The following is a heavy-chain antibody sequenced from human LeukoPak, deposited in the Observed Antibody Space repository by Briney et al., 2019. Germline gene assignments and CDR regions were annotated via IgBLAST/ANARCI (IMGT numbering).Heavy chain of an antibody. CDR2: INHSGST. J-gene: IGHJ6*02. CDR3: HQYCGGDCPLYYYYGMDV. D-gene: IGHD2-21*02. V-gene: IGHV4-34*01. Sequence: SETLSLTCAVYGGSFSGHYWIWIRQPPGKGLEWIGEINHSGSTNYNPSLKSRVTISVDTSKNRFSLKLSSVTAADTAVYYCHQYCGGDCPLYYYYGMDVWGQGTTVTVSS. CDR1: GGSFSGHY.